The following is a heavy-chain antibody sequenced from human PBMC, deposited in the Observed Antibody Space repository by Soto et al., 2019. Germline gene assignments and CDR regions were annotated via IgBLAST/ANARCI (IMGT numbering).Heavy chain of an antibody. CDR1: GFTFSNYG. D-gene: IGHD1-26*01. J-gene: IGHJ4*02. Sequence: PGGSLRLSCAASGFTFSNYGMSWVRQAPGKGLEWVSALPEIGTNTYYADSVKGRFTDSRDNSKNTLFLQINNLRAGDTAVYYCAKKSGVGATWYFDYWGQGTLVTVSS. CDR2: LPEIGTNT. CDR3: AKKSGVGATWYFDY. V-gene: IGHV3-23*01.